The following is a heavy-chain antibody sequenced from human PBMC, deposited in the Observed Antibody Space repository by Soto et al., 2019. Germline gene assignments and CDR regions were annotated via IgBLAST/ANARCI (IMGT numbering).Heavy chain of an antibody. V-gene: IGHV4-31*03. CDR1: SGSINSGAYY. Sequence: SSETLSLTCTVSSGSINSGAYYWSWIRQHPGKGLEWIAYIYNSATTHYNPSLKSRITISLDTSKNQFSLKLSSVTAADTAVYYCARGGTTVITFAFDISGQGTMVTVS. CDR3: ARGGTTVITFAFDI. CDR2: IYNSATT. D-gene: IGHD4-17*01. J-gene: IGHJ3*02.